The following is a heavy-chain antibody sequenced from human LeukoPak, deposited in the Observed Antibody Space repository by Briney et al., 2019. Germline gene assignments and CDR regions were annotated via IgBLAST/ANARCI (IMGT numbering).Heavy chain of an antibody. J-gene: IGHJ4*02. CDR1: GYTFTCYY. D-gene: IGHD5-12*01. Sequence: ASVKVSCKASGYTFTCYYMHWVRQAPGQGLGWRGGINPNSGGTNYAQKFQGRVTMTRDTSISTAHMELSRLRSDDPAVYYCERDWVGYSGYGYWGQGTLVTVSS. V-gene: IGHV1-2*02. CDR3: ERDWVGYSGYGY. CDR2: INPNSGGT.